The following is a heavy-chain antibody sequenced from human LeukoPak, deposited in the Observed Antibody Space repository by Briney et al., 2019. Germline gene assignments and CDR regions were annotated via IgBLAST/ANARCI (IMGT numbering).Heavy chain of an antibody. CDR2: ISAYNGNT. CDR3: ASFVTAPTYYYYGMDV. V-gene: IGHV1-18*01. J-gene: IGHJ6*02. Sequence: ASVKVSCKASGYTFTSYGISWVRQAPGQGLEWMGWISAYNGNTNYAQKLQGRVTMTTDTSTSTAYMELRSLRSDDTAVYYCASFVTAPTYYYYGMDVWGQGTTVTVSS. CDR1: GYTFTSYG. D-gene: IGHD1-14*01.